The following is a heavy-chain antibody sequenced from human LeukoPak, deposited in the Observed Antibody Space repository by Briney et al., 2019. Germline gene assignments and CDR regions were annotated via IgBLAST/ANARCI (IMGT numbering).Heavy chain of an antibody. J-gene: IGHJ5*02. D-gene: IGHD3-10*01. CDR1: GGSFSGYY. CDR2: INHSGST. V-gene: IGHV4-34*01. Sequence: PSETLSLTCAVYGGSFSGYYWSWIRQPPGKGLEWIGEINHSGSTNYNPSLKSRVTISVDTSKNQFSLKLSSVTAADTAVYYCATYYYGSGSYWDPHWFDPWGQGTLVTVSS. CDR3: ATYYYGSGSYWDPHWFDP.